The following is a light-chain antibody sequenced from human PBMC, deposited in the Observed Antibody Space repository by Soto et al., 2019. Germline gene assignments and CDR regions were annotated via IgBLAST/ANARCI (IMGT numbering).Light chain of an antibody. J-gene: IGLJ1*01. CDR2: NNN. V-gene: IGLV1-44*01. CDR1: SSNIGTNA. CDR3: AAWDDSLNGYV. Sequence: QSVLNQPPPASRTPGQRVTISYSGGSSNIGTNAVNWYQQLPGTAPKLLIYNNNQRPSGVPDRFSGSKSGTSASLAISGLQSEDEADYYCAAWDDSLNGYVFGTGTKVTVL.